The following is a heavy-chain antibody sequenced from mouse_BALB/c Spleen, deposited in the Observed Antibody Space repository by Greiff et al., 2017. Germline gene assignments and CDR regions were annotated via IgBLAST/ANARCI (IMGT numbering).Heavy chain of an antibody. CDR2: ISNLAYSI. J-gene: IGHJ2*01. Sequence: DVMLVESGGLVQPGGSRKLSCAASGFTFSDYGMAWVRQAPGKGPEWVAFISNLAYSIYYADTVTGRFTISRENAKNTLYLEMSSLRSEDTAMYYCARDKGYYFDYWGQGTTLTVSS. V-gene: IGHV5-15*02. CDR1: GFTFSDYG. CDR3: ARDKGYYFDY.